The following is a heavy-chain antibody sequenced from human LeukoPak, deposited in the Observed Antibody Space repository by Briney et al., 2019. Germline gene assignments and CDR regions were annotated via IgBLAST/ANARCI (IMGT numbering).Heavy chain of an antibody. J-gene: IGHJ4*02. D-gene: IGHD6-13*01. CDR3: AKDSYSSSRGGYFDY. V-gene: IGHV3-23*01. Sequence: GGSLRLSCAASGFTFGSYAMSWVRQAPGEGLEWVSGISGSGGSTYYADSVKGRFTISRDNSKNTLYVQMNNLRTEDTAVYYCAKDSYSSSRGGYFDYWGQGTLVTVSS. CDR2: ISGSGGST. CDR1: GFTFGSYA.